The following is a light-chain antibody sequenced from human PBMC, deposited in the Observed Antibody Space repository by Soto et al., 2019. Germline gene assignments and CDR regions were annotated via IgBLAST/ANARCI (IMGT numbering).Light chain of an antibody. CDR1: SSDVGGYNY. CDR2: DVS. V-gene: IGLV2-11*01. Sequence: QSALTQPRSVSGSPGQSVTISCTGTSSDVGGYNYVSWYQQHPGKAPKLMIYDVSKRPSGIPDRFSGSKSGTSATLGITGFQTGDEADYYCGSWDSSLSAYVFGTGTKLTVL. J-gene: IGLJ1*01. CDR3: GSWDSSLSAYV.